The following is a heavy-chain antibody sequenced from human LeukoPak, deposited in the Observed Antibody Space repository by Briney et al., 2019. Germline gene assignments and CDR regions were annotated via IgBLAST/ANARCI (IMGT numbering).Heavy chain of an antibody. Sequence: SETLSLTCAVYGGSFSGYYWSWIRQPPGKGLEWIGEVNHSGSTNYNPSLKSRVTISVDTSKNQFSLKLSSVTAADTAVYYCARGKGSFDYWGQGTLVTVSS. CDR3: ARGKGSFDY. CDR1: GGSFSGYY. J-gene: IGHJ4*02. CDR2: VNHSGST. V-gene: IGHV4-34*01.